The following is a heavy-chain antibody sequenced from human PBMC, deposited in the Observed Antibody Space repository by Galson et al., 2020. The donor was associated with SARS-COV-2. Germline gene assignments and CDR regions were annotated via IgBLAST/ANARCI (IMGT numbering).Heavy chain of an antibody. CDR2: TYTGGAT. J-gene: IGHJ4*01. CDR3: AGRSFSGSSVAFAY. Sequence: GGYPSLSCAFSGFTVAYNYMTWVRQAPGGGLEWVSITYTGGATSYADPVKGRITVSRDFSKNTLHLQMNNLGVEDSAVYYCAGRSFSGSSVAFAYWGHGAVVAVSS. V-gene: IGHV3-53*01. CDR1: GFTVAYNY. D-gene: IGHD3-10*01.